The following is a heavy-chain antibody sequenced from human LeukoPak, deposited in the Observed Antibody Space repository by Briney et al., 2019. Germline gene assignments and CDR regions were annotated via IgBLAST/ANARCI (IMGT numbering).Heavy chain of an antibody. V-gene: IGHV3-30*18. J-gene: IGHJ6*04. CDR1: GFTFSSYG. Sequence: GGSLRLSCAASGFTFSSYGMHWVRQAPGKVLEWVAVISYDGSNKYYADSVKRLFTFSRDNSKNTLYLQMNRLRAEDTAVYYCAKDGSCSGGSCYPRGYYYGMDVWGKGTTVTVSS. CDR2: ISYDGSNK. CDR3: AKDGSCSGGSCYPRGYYYGMDV. D-gene: IGHD2-15*01.